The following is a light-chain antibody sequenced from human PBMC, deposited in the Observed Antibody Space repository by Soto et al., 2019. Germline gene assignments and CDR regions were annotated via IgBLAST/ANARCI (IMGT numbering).Light chain of an antibody. CDR2: GAS. CDR1: QSISSTY. V-gene: IGKV3-20*01. CDR3: QHYGSSRTWT. Sequence: EIVLRQSPGTLSLSPGEGATLSCRASQSISSTYLAWYQQKPGRAPSLLIFGASIRATGIPDRISGSGSGTDFTLTISRLEPEVFAVYYSQHYGSSRTWTFGQGTK. J-gene: IGKJ1*01.